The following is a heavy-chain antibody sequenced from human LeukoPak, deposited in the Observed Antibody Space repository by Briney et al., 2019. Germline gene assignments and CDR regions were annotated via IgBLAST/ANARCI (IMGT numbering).Heavy chain of an antibody. D-gene: IGHD2-2*01. CDR1: GFSFDDYG. CDR2: INWNGDDT. CDR3: ARGGPGYCSSTSCTEAY. V-gene: IGHV3-20*04. J-gene: IGHJ4*02. Sequence: PGGSLRLSCVGFGFSFDDYGMSWVRQAPGKGLEWVSGINWNGDDTGYADSVRGRFTISRDNAKSTLYLQVNNLRAEDTALYYCARGGPGYCSSTSCTEAYWGLGTLVTVSS.